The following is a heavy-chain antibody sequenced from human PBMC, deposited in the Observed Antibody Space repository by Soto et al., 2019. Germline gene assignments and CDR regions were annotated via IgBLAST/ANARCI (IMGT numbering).Heavy chain of an antibody. V-gene: IGHV4-59*01. J-gene: IGHJ6*03. CDR3: ARVNNYDILTGYLERTLYYYIDV. D-gene: IGHD3-9*01. Sequence: SETLSFTCTVSGGSISSYYWSWIRQPPGKGLEWIGYIYYSGSTNYNLSLKSRVTISVDTSKNQFSLKLSSVTAADTAVYYCARVNNYDILTGYLERTLYYYIDVWGKGTTVTVSS. CDR2: IYYSGST. CDR1: GGSISSYY.